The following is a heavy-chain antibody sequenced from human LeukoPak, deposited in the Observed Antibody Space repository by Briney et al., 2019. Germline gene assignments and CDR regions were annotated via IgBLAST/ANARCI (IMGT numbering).Heavy chain of an antibody. CDR1: GFTVSTNS. Sequence: GGSLRLSCKVSGFTVSTNSMSWVRQAPGKGLEWVSFIYTSGSTHNSDSVKGRFTISRDSSKNTLYLQMNSLRAEDTAVYYCARRAGDYSHPYDYWGQGTLVTVSS. CDR2: IYTSGST. CDR3: ARRAGDYSHPYDY. D-gene: IGHD3-22*01. V-gene: IGHV3-53*01. J-gene: IGHJ4*02.